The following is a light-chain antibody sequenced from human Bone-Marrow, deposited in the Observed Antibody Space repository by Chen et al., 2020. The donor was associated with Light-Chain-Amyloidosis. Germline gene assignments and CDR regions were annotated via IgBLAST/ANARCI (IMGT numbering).Light chain of an antibody. J-gene: IGLJ2*01. Sequence: SYELTQPPSVSVSPGQTARITCSGDDLPMKYAYWYQQKPGQAPVLVIHRDTERPSGISERFSGSSSGTTATLTISGVQAEDEADYHCQSAESRGTYEVIFGGGTKLTVL. CDR1: DLPMKY. CDR3: QSAESRGTYEVI. V-gene: IGLV3-25*03. CDR2: RDT.